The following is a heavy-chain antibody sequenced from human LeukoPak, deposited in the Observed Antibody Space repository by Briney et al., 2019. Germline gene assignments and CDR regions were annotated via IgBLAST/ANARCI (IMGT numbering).Heavy chain of an antibody. CDR2: ISYDGSNK. V-gene: IGHV3-30*18. CDR3: AKDRTEYYYDSSGSPPPLDY. CDR1: GFTFSSYG. Sequence: GGSLRLSCAASGFTFSSYGMHWVRQAPGKGLEWVAVISYDGSNKYYADSVKGRFTISRDNSKNTLYLQMNSLRAEDTAVYYCAKDRTEYYYDSSGSPPPLDYWGQGTLVTVSS. D-gene: IGHD3-22*01. J-gene: IGHJ4*02.